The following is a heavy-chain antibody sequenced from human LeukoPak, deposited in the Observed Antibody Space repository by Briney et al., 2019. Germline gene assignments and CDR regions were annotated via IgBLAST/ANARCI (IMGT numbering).Heavy chain of an antibody. CDR1: GFTFSRYG. V-gene: IGHV3-30*18. CDR2: ISYDGSNK. D-gene: IGHD2-2*01. J-gene: IGHJ4*02. CDR3: AKDGEIMFVGVPAAIASYFYY. Sequence: GRSLRLSCSASGFTFSRYGMHWVRQPPGKGLEWVAVISYDGSNKYYADSVKGRFTISRDNSKNTLYLQLNSLRAQDTAVYYCAKDGEIMFVGVPAAIASYFYYWVQGTLVTVCS.